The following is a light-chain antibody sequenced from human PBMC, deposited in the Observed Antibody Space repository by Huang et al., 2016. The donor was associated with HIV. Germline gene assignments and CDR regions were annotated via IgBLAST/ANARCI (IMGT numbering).Light chain of an antibody. Sequence: EIVMTQSPATLSVSPGERATLSCRASQSVSSNLAWYQQKPGQAPRLLIYGASTRATGIPDRFRGSGSGTEFTLTISSLQSEDFAVYYCQQYNNWPPWYTFGQGTKLEIK. CDR3: QQYNNWPPWYT. J-gene: IGKJ2*01. CDR1: QSVSSN. V-gene: IGKV3-15*01. CDR2: GAS.